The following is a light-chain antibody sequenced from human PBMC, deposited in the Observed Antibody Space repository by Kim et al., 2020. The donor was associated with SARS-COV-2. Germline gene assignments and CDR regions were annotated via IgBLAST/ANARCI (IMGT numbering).Light chain of an antibody. V-gene: IGKV3-15*01. CDR3: QQYHNMQT. J-gene: IGKJ2*01. Sequence: EIVMTQSPATLSVSPGERATLSCRARQSISSNLAWYQQKPGQAPRLLIYGASTRATDIPVRFSGSGSGTEFTLTISSLQSEDFVVYYCQQYHNMQTFGQGTKLEI. CDR1: QSISSN. CDR2: GAS.